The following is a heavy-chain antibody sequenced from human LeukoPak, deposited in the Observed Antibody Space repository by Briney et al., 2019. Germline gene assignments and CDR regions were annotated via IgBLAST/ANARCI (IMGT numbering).Heavy chain of an antibody. Sequence: PSQTLSLTCTVSGGSISSGDYYWSWIRQPPGKGLEWIGYIYYSGSTYYNPSLKSRVTISVDTSKNQFSLKLSSVTAADTAVYYCARGVGSSGWFPRYEYYFDYWGQGTLVTVSS. D-gene: IGHD6-19*01. CDR2: IYYSGST. V-gene: IGHV4-30-4*01. CDR3: ARGVGSSGWFPRYEYYFDY. CDR1: GGSISSGDYY. J-gene: IGHJ4*02.